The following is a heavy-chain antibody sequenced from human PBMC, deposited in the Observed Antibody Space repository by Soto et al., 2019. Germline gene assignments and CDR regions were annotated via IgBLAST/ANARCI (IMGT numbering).Heavy chain of an antibody. V-gene: IGHV1-18*01. CDR1: GYTFGKYG. CDR2: ISVYHGNT. Sequence: QVQLVQSGTEVKKPGASVKVSCKASGYTFGKYGISWARQAPGQGLEWGGWISVYHGNTVHAQKVRGRVNMTTDTSTRTAYMALGSLKSDDTPIYYCAKDCSGASCGFDIWGQGTLVTVAS. J-gene: IGHJ4*02. D-gene: IGHD2-15*01. CDR3: AKDCSGASCGFDI.